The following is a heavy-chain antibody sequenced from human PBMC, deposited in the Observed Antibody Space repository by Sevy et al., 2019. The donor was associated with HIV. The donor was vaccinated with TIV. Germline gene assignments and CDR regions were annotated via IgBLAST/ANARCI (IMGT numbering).Heavy chain of an antibody. CDR3: TTASWSKEDYYNY. J-gene: IGHJ4*02. V-gene: IGHV3-15*01. CDR2: IKGKIYDGTI. D-gene: IGHD6-13*01. Sequence: GGSLRLSFAASGFTFSNAWMSWVRQAPGKGLEWVGRIKGKIYDGTIDYAAPVKGRFSISRDDSKNTLYLQMNSLKTEDTAVYYCTTASWSKEDYYNYWGQGTLVTVSS. CDR1: GFTFSNAW.